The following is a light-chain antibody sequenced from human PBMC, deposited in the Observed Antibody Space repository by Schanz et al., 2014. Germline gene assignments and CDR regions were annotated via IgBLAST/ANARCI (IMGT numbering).Light chain of an antibody. J-gene: IGLJ2*01. V-gene: IGLV1-44*01. Sequence: QSVLTQPPSASGTPGQRVTISCSGSSSNIGTNTVIWYQQLPGTAPKLLIHSTNQRPSGVPDRFSGSKSGTSASLAIIGLQSEDEADYYCQSYDSSLSGYVVFGGGTKLTVL. CDR1: SSNIGTNT. CDR2: STN. CDR3: QSYDSSLSGYVV.